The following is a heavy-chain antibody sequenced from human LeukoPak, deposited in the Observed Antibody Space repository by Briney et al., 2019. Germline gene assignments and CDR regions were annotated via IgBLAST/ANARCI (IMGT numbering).Heavy chain of an antibody. CDR3: TTDYRDIVVVPAAIPIYFDY. D-gene: IGHD2-2*02. CDR2: IKSKTDGGTT. V-gene: IGHV3-15*01. Sequence: GGSLRLSCAASGFTFSNAWMSWVRQAPGKGLEWVGRIKSKTDGGTTDYAAPVKGRFTISRDDSKNTLYLQMNSLKTEDTAVYYCTTDYRDIVVVPAAIPIYFDYWGQGTLVTVSS. CDR1: GFTFSNAW. J-gene: IGHJ4*02.